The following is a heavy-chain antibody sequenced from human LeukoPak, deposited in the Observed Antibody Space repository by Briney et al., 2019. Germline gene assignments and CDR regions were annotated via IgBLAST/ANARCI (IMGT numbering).Heavy chain of an antibody. V-gene: IGHV4-34*01. CDR3: ARVRLWLGEYYFDY. Sequence: SETLSLTCAVYGGSFSGYYWSWVRQPPAKGLEWVGEINHSGSTNYNPSLKSRVTISVDTSKNQFSLKLSSVTAADTAVYYCARVRLWLGEYYFDYWGQGTLVTVSS. CDR2: INHSGST. J-gene: IGHJ4*02. CDR1: GGSFSGYY. D-gene: IGHD3-10*01.